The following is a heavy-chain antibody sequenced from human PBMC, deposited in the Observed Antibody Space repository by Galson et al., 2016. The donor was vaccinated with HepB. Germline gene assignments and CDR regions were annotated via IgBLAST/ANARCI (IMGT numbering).Heavy chain of an antibody. Sequence: SLRLSCAASGFSINDYAMHWVRQAPGKGLEWVSGVTWNSPYIDYADSVKGRFTISRDIAKNSLYLQMNSLRVEDTALYFCAKAGYLGIHFVDSWGKGTTVTVSS. J-gene: IGHJ6*04. D-gene: IGHD7-27*01. CDR1: GFSINDYA. CDR3: AKAGYLGIHFVDS. CDR2: VTWNSPYI. V-gene: IGHV3-9*01.